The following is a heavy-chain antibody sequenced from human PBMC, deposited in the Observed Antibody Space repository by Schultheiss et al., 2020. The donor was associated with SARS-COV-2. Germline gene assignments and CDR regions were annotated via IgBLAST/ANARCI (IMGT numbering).Heavy chain of an antibody. CDR1: GFTFSAHY. CDR3: TTDSAVTTASDY. V-gene: IGHV3-15*01. CDR2: IKSKIEDGTT. Sequence: GGSLRLSCGASGFTFSAHYMSWIRQTPGKGLEWVGRIKSKIEDGTTDYAAPVKGRFTISRDDSKNTLFLQASSLKIEDTGVYYCTTDSAVTTASDYWGQGTLVTVSS. D-gene: IGHD4-17*01. J-gene: IGHJ4*02.